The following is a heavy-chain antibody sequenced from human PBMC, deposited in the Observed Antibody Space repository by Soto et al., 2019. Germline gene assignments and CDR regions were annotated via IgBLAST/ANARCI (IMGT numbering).Heavy chain of an antibody. V-gene: IGHV2-5*02. J-gene: IGHJ3*01. CDR1: GFSLSSIGVG. CDR2: LYWDDDK. Sequence: QITLKESGPTLVKPTQTLTLTCTFSGFSLSSIGVGVGWIRQPPGKALEWLGILYWDDDKHYSPSLKSRISIAKDTSKDQVVLTLTNMDPVDTAPYYCAHTIVVVQTAHDAFDVWGQGTMVTVSS. CDR3: AHTIVVVQTAHDAFDV. D-gene: IGHD2-2*01.